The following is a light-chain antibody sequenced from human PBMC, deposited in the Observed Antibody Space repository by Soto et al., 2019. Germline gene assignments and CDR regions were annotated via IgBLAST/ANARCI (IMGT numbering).Light chain of an antibody. J-gene: IGKJ1*01. CDR1: QDIRSS. CDR2: GAS. Sequence: PGERVTLSCRASQDIRSSLAWYQQKPGQAPRLLIYGASIRATGVPATFSGSGSGTEFTLSISSLQSDDFATYYCQQYNTYPWTFGQGTKVDIK. CDR3: QQYNTYPWT. V-gene: IGKV3-15*01.